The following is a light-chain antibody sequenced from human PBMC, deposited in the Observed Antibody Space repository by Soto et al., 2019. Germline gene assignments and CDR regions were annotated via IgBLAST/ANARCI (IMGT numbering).Light chain of an antibody. CDR3: YSVADNNLV. CDR1: VLAKRY. CDR2: KDT. Sequence: SYELTQPSSVSVSPGQTARITCSGDVLAKRYVRWFQQKPGQAPVLVIFKDTERPSGIPERFSGSSSGTTATLTISGAQVEDEADYYCYSVADNNLVFGGGTKLTVL. V-gene: IGLV3-27*01. J-gene: IGLJ2*01.